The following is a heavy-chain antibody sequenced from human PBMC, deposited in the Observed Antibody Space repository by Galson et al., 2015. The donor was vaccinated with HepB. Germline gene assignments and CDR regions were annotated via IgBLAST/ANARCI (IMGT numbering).Heavy chain of an antibody. J-gene: IGHJ6*02. CDR1: GFTFSSYG. CDR3: AKDLGYCSSTSCYTRDYYYYYGMDV. CDR2: ISYDGSNK. Sequence: SLRLSCAASGFTFSSYGMHWVRQAPGKGLEWVAVISYDGSNKYYADSVKGRFTISRDNSKNTLYLQMNSLRAEDTAVYYCAKDLGYCSSTSCYTRDYYYYYGMDVWGQGTTVTVSS. V-gene: IGHV3-30*18. D-gene: IGHD2-2*02.